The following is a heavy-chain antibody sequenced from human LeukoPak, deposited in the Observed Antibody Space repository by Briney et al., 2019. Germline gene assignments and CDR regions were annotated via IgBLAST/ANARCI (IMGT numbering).Heavy chain of an antibody. CDR1: GFTFSRYW. Sequence: GGSLRLSCAASGFTFSRYWMSWVRQAPGKGLEWVSVIYSGDNTYYVESVKGRFTISRDNSKNTLFLQMNRLRAEDTAVYYCAGRRVLDASFDYWGQGTLVTVSS. CDR2: IYSGDNT. J-gene: IGHJ4*02. V-gene: IGHV3-66*02. D-gene: IGHD3-16*01. CDR3: AGRRVLDASFDY.